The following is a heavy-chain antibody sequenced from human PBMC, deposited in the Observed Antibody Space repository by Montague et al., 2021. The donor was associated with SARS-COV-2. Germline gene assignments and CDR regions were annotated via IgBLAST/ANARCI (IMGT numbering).Heavy chain of an antibody. V-gene: IGHV4-31*03. J-gene: IGHJ4*02. CDR3: ARARLFYYLDY. CDR2: IFHTGRA. CDR1: GTSIRSGGYY. Sequence: TLSLTCTVSGTSIRSGGYYWTWIRQHPGKGLEWIGYIFHTGRAYYNPSLETRVNISVDTSNNLFSLRLSSVTAADTAMYFCARARLFYYLDYWGQGTLVTVSS. D-gene: IGHD3-3*01.